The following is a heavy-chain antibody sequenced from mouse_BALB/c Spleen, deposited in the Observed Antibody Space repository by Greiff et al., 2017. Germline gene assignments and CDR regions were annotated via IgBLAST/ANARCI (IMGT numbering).Heavy chain of an antibody. V-gene: IGHV1-9*01. CDR3: ASPFIQWYFDV. Sequence: QVQLQQSGAELMKPGASVKISCKATGYTFSSYWIEWVKQRPGHGLEWIGEILPGSGSTNYNEKFKGKATFTADTSSNTAYMQLSSLTSEDSAVYYCASPFIQWYFDVWGAGTTVTVSS. CDR1: GYTFSSYW. CDR2: ILPGSGST. J-gene: IGHJ1*01. D-gene: IGHD1-1*01.